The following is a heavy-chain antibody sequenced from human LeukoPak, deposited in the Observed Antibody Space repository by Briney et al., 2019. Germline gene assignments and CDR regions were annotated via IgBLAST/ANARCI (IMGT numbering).Heavy chain of an antibody. CDR1: GFTFSTYW. CDR2: IKQDGSEK. Sequence: GGSLRLSCAVSGFTFSTYWMSWVRQAPEKGLEWVANIKQDGSEKFYADSVKGRFTISRDNAKNSLYLQMNSLSAEDTAVYYCARSPGYSYHDYWGQGTLVTVSS. V-gene: IGHV3-7*01. D-gene: IGHD5-18*01. CDR3: ARSPGYSYHDY. J-gene: IGHJ4*02.